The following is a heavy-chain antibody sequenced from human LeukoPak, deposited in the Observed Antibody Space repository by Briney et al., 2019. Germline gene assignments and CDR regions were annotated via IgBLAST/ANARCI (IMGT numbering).Heavy chain of an antibody. V-gene: IGHV3-21*01. J-gene: IGHJ4*02. D-gene: IGHD7-27*01. CDR2: ISSSSSYI. Sequence: PGGSLRLSCAASGFTFSSYSMNWVRQAPGKGLEWVSFISSSSSYIYYADSVKGRFTISRDNAKNSLYLQMNSLRAEDTAVYYCARGGGEYYFDYWGQGTLVTVSS. CDR1: GFTFSSYS. CDR3: ARGGGEYYFDY.